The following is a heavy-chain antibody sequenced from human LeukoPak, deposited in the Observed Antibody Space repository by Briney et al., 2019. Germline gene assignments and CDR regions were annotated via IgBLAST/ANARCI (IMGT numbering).Heavy chain of an antibody. CDR1: GGSISSGGYY. CDR2: IYYSGST. V-gene: IGHV4-31*03. Sequence: SETLSLTCTVSGGSISSGGYYWSWIRQHPGKGLVWIGYIYYSGSTYYNPSLKSRVTISVDTSKNQFSLKLSSVTAADTAVYYCARGEEVRGVIVSYYYYGMDVWGKGTTATVSS. J-gene: IGHJ6*04. CDR3: ARGEEVRGVIVSYYYYGMDV. D-gene: IGHD3-10*01.